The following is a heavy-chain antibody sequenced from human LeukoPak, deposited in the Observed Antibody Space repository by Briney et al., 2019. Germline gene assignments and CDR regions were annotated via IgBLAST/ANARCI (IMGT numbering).Heavy chain of an antibody. CDR2: ISSSGGST. V-gene: IGHV3-23*01. CDR1: GFTFSSYA. D-gene: IGHD6-13*01. CDR3: AKAMYSSSWYFDY. Sequence: GGSLRLSCAASGFTFSSYAMSWVRQAPGKGLEWVSAISSSGGSTYYADSVKGRFTISRDNSKNTLYLQMNSLRAEDTAVYYCAKAMYSSSWYFDYWGQGTLVTVSS. J-gene: IGHJ4*02.